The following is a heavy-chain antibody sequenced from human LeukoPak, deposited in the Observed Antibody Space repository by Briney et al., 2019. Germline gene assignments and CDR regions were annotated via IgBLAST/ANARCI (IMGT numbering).Heavy chain of an antibody. D-gene: IGHD1-26*01. Sequence: PGGSLRLSCAASGFTFSTFAMIWVRQPPGKGLEWVSSIFPSGGEIHYADSVRGRFTISRDNAKNSLYLQMNSLRAEDTATYYCASFWEPSTKFEYWGQGTLVTVSS. J-gene: IGHJ4*02. CDR2: IFPSGGEI. V-gene: IGHV3-21*01. CDR3: ASFWEPSTKFEY. CDR1: GFTFSTFA.